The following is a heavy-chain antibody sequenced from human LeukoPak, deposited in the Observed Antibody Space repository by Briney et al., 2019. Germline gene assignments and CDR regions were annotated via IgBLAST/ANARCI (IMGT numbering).Heavy chain of an antibody. Sequence: ASVKVSCKASGYTFTNAIHWVRQAPGQRLEWMGWISAGNGNTKYSQNFQGRVTFISNTSATTAFMELSSLRSEDAAVYYCARGAYCSGGSCLHRYWGQGTLVTVSS. CDR1: GYTFTNA. CDR2: ISAGNGNT. V-gene: IGHV1-3*01. J-gene: IGHJ4*02. D-gene: IGHD2-15*01. CDR3: ARGAYCSGGSCLHRY.